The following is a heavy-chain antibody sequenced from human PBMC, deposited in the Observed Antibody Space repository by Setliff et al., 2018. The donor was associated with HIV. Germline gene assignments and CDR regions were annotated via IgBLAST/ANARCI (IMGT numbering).Heavy chain of an antibody. Sequence: ASVKVSCKASGYTFTEYHIHWVQQAPGKGLEWVGRVDPEDGERVYAERFQGRVTITADTSTDTAYMELSSLRSEDTAVYYCARSPPPQCTITSCFPRNWFDPWGQGTLVTV. CDR3: ARSPPPQCTITSCFPRNWFDP. J-gene: IGHJ5*02. CDR1: GYTFTEYH. V-gene: IGHV1-69-2*01. D-gene: IGHD2-2*01. CDR2: VDPEDGER.